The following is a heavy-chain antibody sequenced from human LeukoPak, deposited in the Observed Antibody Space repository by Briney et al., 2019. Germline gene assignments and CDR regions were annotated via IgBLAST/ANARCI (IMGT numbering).Heavy chain of an antibody. D-gene: IGHD2-2*01. J-gene: IGHJ6*02. CDR1: GYTFTGYY. Sequence: GASVKVSCKASGYTFTGYYMHWVRQAPGQGLEWMGWINPNSGGTNYAQKFQGRVTMTRDTSISTAYMELSRLSSDDTAVYYCARDPIAVVPAVDYGMDVWGQGTTVTVSS. V-gene: IGHV1-2*02. CDR2: INPNSGGT. CDR3: ARDPIAVVPAVDYGMDV.